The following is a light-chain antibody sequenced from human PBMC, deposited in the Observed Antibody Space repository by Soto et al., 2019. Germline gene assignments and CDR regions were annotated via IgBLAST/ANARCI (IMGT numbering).Light chain of an antibody. CDR1: SSNIGAGYD. V-gene: IGLV1-40*01. CDR3: QSYYSCRNGYV. Sequence: QYLLTQPLSVYVLPRTRVTISCIGFSSNIGAGYDVHWYQQLPGTAPKLLIYGNSNRPSGVPDRFSGSKSGTSASLAITGLQAWDEGGYSCQSYYSCRNGYVCGNGTRSPS. J-gene: IGLJ1*01. CDR2: GNS.